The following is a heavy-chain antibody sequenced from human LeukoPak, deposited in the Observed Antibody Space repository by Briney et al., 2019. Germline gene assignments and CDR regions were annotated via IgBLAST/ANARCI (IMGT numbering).Heavy chain of an antibody. D-gene: IGHD3-10*01. Sequence: SETLSLTCTVSGGSIGSFYWSWIRQPPGKGLEWIGYIYNSGNNNYNPSLKSRVTMSVDTSKNQFSLRLSSVTAADTAVYYCARASVLLSADYWGQGILVIVSA. J-gene: IGHJ4*02. V-gene: IGHV4-59*01. CDR1: GGSIGSFY. CDR3: ARASVLLSADY. CDR2: IYNSGNN.